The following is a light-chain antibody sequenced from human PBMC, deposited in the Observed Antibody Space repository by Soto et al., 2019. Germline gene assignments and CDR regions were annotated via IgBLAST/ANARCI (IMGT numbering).Light chain of an antibody. J-gene: IGKJ4*01. Sequence: PGERATLSCRASQSVRSYLAWYQQKPGQAPRLLIYDASNRATGIPARFSGSGSGTDFTLTISSLEPEDFAVYYCQQRSNWLTFGGGTKVEIK. CDR2: DAS. CDR1: QSVRSY. CDR3: QQRSNWLT. V-gene: IGKV3-11*01.